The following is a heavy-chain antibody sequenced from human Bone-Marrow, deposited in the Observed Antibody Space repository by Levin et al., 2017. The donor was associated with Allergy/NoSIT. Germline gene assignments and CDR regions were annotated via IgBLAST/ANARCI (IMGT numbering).Heavy chain of an antibody. CDR1: GFTFTDYY. CDR3: ARGGSRLSD. J-gene: IGHJ4*02. V-gene: IGHV1-2*02. CDR2: INPNTGVT. D-gene: IGHD2-15*01. Sequence: ASVKVSCKTSGFTFTDYYLHWVRQAPGQGLEWMGWINPNTGVTNYAQRFQGRVTMTRDTSINTAHMELTWLKSDDTAVIYCARGGSRLSDWGQGTLVTVSS.